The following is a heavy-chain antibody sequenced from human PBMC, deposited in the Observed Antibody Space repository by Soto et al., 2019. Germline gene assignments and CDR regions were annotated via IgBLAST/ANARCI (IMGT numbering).Heavy chain of an antibody. J-gene: IGHJ4*02. CDR3: ARTGDGHHDFLDY. CDR1: GFTFSAYW. V-gene: IGHV3-7*01. D-gene: IGHD1-1*01. Sequence: EVHLEESGGGLVQPGGSLRLSCAASGFTFSAYWMNWVRQAPGKGLEWVANINEDGIEYNDVASVKGRFTISRDNAKNSLFRQMNALRVEDTAVYYCARTGDGHHDFLDYWGQGILVSVSS. CDR2: INEDGIEY.